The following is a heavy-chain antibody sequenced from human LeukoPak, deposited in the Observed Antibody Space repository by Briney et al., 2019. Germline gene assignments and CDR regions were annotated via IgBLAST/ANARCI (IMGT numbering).Heavy chain of an antibody. Sequence: PGGSLRLSCTASGFTVSNNYMNWVRRAPGKGLEWVSLIYSGGTTKYADSVKGRFTISRDNSKNTLYLQMNSLRAEDTAVYYCARDPPGIAASGTGGWGQGTLVTVSS. CDR3: ARDPPGIAASGTGG. CDR1: GFTVSNNY. CDR2: IYSGGTT. J-gene: IGHJ4*02. V-gene: IGHV3-53*01. D-gene: IGHD6-13*01.